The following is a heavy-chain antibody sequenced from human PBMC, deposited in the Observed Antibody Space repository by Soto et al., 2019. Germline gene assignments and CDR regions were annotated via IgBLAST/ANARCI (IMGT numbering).Heavy chain of an antibody. CDR2: IYYSGST. D-gene: IGHD4-17*01. Sequence: SETLSLTCTVSGGSISSYYWSWIRQPPGKGLEWIGYIYYSGSTNYNPSLKSRVTISVDTSKNQFSLKLSSVTAADTAVYYCARVSDDYGEGEGGLNFDYWGQGTLVTVSS. V-gene: IGHV4-59*01. J-gene: IGHJ4*02. CDR1: GGSISSYY. CDR3: ARVSDDYGEGEGGLNFDY.